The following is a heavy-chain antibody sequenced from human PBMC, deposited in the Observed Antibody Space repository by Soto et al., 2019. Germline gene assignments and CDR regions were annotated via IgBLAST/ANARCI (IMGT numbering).Heavy chain of an antibody. V-gene: IGHV3-7*01. J-gene: IGHJ4*02. CDR2: RKRDGSEQ. CDR3: AREREQLTYYFDY. D-gene: IGHD6-6*01. Sequence: GGSLRLSCAASGFTFSSYWMSWVRQAPGKGLEWVANRKRDGSEQYYVASVKGRFTISRDNAKNSLYLQMNSLRAEDTAVYYCAREREQLTYYFDYWGQGTLVTVSS. CDR1: GFTFSSYW.